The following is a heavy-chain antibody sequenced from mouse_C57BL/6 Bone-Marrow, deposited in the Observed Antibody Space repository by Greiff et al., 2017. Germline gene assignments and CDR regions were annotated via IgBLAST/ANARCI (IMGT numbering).Heavy chain of an antibody. Sequence: VQLQQSGAELARPGASVKLSCKASGYTFTSYGISWVKQRTGQGLEWIGEIYPRSGNTYYNEKFKGKATLTADKSSSTAYMELRSRTSEDSAVYFCSFIATVVAPYGGQGTTLTVSS. CDR2: IYPRSGNT. CDR3: SFIATVVAPY. V-gene: IGHV1-81*01. D-gene: IGHD1-1*01. J-gene: IGHJ2*01. CDR1: GYTFTSYG.